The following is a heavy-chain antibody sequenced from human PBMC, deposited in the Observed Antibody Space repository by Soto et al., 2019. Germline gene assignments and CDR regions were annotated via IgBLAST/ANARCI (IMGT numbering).Heavy chain of an antibody. D-gene: IGHD3-16*01. CDR2: ISSSSSYI. Sequence: EVQLVESGGGLVKPGGSLRLSCAASGFTFSSYSMNWVRQAPGKGLEWVSSISSSSSYIYYADSVKGRFTISRDNAKNSPDLQMKSLRAEGTAVDYWARVEGDYLYFDPWGRGTLVTVSS. CDR3: ARVEGDYLYFDP. V-gene: IGHV3-21*01. J-gene: IGHJ2*01. CDR1: GFTFSSYS.